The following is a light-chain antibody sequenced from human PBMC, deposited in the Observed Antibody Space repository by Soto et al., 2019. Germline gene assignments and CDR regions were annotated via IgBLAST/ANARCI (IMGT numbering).Light chain of an antibody. V-gene: IGKV3-20*01. CDR1: QSVSSSY. CDR2: GAS. CDR3: QQTEA. J-gene: IGKJ5*01. Sequence: EIVLTQSPGTLSLSPGERATLSCRASQSVSSSYLAWYQQKPGQAPRLLIYGASSGATGIPDRFSGSGSGTDFTLTISRLEPEDFAVYYCQQTEAFGQGTRLEIK.